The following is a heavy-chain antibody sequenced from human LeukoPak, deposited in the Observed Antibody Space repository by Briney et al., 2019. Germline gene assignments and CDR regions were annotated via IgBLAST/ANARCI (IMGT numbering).Heavy chain of an antibody. CDR2: INHSGST. J-gene: IGHJ4*02. Sequence: PSETLSLTCAVYGGSFSGYYWSWIRQPPGKGLEWIGEINHSGSTNYNPSLKSRVTISVDTSKNQFSLKLSSVTAADTAVYYCARVGAYYYGSGSYFGLGYWGQGTLVTVSS. CDR1: GGSFSGYY. V-gene: IGHV4-34*01. D-gene: IGHD3-10*01. CDR3: ARVGAYYYGSGSYFGLGY.